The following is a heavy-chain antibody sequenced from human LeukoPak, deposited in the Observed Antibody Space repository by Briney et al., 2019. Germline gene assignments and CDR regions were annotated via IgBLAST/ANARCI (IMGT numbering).Heavy chain of an antibody. J-gene: IGHJ5*02. CDR1: GGSIRSYY. CDR3: ARRQLGVGNWFDP. V-gene: IGHV4-34*01. Sequence: SETLSLTCTVSGGSIRSYYWSWLRQPPGKGLEWIGEINHSGSTNYNPSLKSRVTISVDKSKNQFSLKLSSVTAADTAVYYCARRQLGVGNWFDPWGQGTLVTVSS. D-gene: IGHD6-6*01. CDR2: INHSGST.